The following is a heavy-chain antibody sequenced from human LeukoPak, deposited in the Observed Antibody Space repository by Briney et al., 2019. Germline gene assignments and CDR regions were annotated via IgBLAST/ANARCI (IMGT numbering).Heavy chain of an antibody. CDR3: ARSFWSGYSTFDY. Sequence: SETLSLTCAVYGGSFSGYYWSWIRQPPGKGLEWIGEINRSGSTNYNPSLKSRVTISVDTSKNQFSLKLSSVTAADTAVYYCARSFWSGYSTFDYWGQGTLVTVSS. CDR1: GGSFSGYY. CDR2: INRSGST. V-gene: IGHV4-34*01. J-gene: IGHJ4*02. D-gene: IGHD3-3*01.